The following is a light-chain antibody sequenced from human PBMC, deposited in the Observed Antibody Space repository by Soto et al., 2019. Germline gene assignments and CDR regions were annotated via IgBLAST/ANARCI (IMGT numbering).Light chain of an antibody. J-gene: IGLJ2*01. Sequence: QSALTQPASVSGSPGQSITISCTGTNSDVGNYNLVSWYQQHPGKAPKLIIYEGSKRPSGVSDRFSGSKSGDTASLTISGLQAEDEAGYYCCSYTGSTTLVVFGGGTKLTVL. CDR3: CSYTGSTTLVV. V-gene: IGLV2-14*02. CDR1: NSDVGNYNL. CDR2: EGS.